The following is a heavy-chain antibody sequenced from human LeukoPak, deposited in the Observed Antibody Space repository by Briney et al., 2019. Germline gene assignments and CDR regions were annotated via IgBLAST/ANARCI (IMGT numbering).Heavy chain of an antibody. J-gene: IGHJ4*02. D-gene: IGHD6-19*01. CDR1: GFTSSNHA. CDR3: AKERQQWLVTGNFDY. CDR2: ISATAGNT. Sequence: GGSLRLSCAASGFTSSNHAMSWVRQAPGKGLDWVSSISATAGNTYYADSVKERFTISRDNSRNTLYLQMSSLRVDDTAVYYCAKERQQWLVTGNFDYWGQGPLVTVSS. V-gene: IGHV3-23*01.